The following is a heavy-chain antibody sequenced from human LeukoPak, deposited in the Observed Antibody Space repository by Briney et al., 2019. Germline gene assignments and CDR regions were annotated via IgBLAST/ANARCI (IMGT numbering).Heavy chain of an antibody. D-gene: IGHD3-10*01. Sequence: SVTVSFKSSGGTFSSYAISWVRQAPGQGLEWMGGIIPIFGTANYAQKFQGRVTITTDESTSTAYMELSSLRSEDTAVYYCARGERDYYGSGSYYSFDYWGQGTLVTVSS. CDR3: ARGERDYYGSGSYYSFDY. V-gene: IGHV1-69*05. CDR2: IIPIFGTA. CDR1: GGTFSSYA. J-gene: IGHJ4*02.